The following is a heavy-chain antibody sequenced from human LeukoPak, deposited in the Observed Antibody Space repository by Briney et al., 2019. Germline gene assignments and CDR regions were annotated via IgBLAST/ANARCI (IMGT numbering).Heavy chain of an antibody. CDR1: GFTFSTYG. J-gene: IGHJ6*02. D-gene: IGHD6-13*01. CDR2: ISASGSNT. Sequence: GGSLRLSCAASGFTFSTYGMSWVRQAPGKGLEWVSAISASGSNTHYADSVKGRVIISRDNSKNTLYLQMNSLRAEDTAVYYCAKDIAAARDYYYGMKVWGQGTTVTVSS. CDR3: AKDIAAARDYYYGMKV. V-gene: IGHV3-23*01.